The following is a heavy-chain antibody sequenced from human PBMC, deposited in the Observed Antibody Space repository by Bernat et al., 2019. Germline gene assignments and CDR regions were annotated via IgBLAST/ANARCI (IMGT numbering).Heavy chain of an antibody. CDR2: INAGNGNT. V-gene: IGHV1-3*01. Sequence: QVQLVQSGAEVKKPGASVKVSCKASGYTFTSYAMHWVRQAPGQRLEWMGWINAGNGNTKYSQKFQGRVTMTTDTSTSTAYMELRSLRSDDTAVYYCARGASRWYSSGWTSDYWGQGTLVTVSS. CDR3: ARGASRWYSSGWTSDY. J-gene: IGHJ4*02. D-gene: IGHD6-19*01. CDR1: GYTFTSYA.